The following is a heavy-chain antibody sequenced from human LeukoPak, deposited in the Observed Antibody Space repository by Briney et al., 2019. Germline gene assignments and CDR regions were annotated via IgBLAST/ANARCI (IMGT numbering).Heavy chain of an antibody. D-gene: IGHD4-17*01. CDR3: ARVGIYGDYGRYFDY. V-gene: IGHV3-20*04. J-gene: IGHJ4*02. Sequence: GGSLRLSCAASGFTFDNYGLSWVRQVPGKGLEWVSGINWNGGSIGYADSVKGQFTISRDNAKNSLYLQMNSLRAEDTALYYCARVGIYGDYGRYFDYWGQGTLVTVSS. CDR2: INWNGGSI. CDR1: GFTFDNYG.